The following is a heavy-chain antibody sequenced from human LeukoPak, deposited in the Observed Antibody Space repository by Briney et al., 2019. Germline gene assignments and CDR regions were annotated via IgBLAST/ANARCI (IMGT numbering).Heavy chain of an antibody. CDR1: GFIVSSNY. CDR3: AKRPSTVYYDSSGPFDY. V-gene: IGHV3-53*01. J-gene: IGHJ4*02. Sequence: GGSLRLSCAASGFIVSSNYMNWVRQAPGKGLEWVSVIYTGGNTYYADSVKGRFTTSRDNSKNTLYLQMNSLRAEDTAIYYCAKRPSTVYYDSSGPFDYWGQGTLVTVSS. CDR2: IYTGGNT. D-gene: IGHD3-22*01.